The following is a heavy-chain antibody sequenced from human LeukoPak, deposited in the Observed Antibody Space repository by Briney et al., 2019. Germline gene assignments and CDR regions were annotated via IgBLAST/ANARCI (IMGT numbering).Heavy chain of an antibody. J-gene: IGHJ4*02. Sequence: PGGSLRLSCAASGFTFSSYEMNWVRQASGKGLEWVSYISSSGSTIYYADSVKGRFTISRDNAKNSLYLQMNSLRAEDTAVYYCARDHPSDILTGYYSFDYWGQGTLVTVSS. CDR3: ARDHPSDILTGYYSFDY. CDR1: GFTFSSYE. V-gene: IGHV3-48*03. D-gene: IGHD3-9*01. CDR2: ISSSGSTI.